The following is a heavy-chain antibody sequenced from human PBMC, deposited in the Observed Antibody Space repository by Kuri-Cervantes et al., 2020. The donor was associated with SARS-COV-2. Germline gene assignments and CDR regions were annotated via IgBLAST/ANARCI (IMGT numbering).Heavy chain of an antibody. J-gene: IGHJ4*02. CDR1: GGSISSYY. D-gene: IGHD1-7*01. Sequence: SETLSLTCTVSGGSISSYYWSWIRQPAGKGLEWIGEINHSGSTNYNPSLKSRVTISVDTSKNQFSLKLSSVTAADTAVYYCARGLPNWNWLYYFDYWGQGTLVTVSS. V-gene: IGHV4-34*01. CDR3: ARGLPNWNWLYYFDY. CDR2: INHSGST.